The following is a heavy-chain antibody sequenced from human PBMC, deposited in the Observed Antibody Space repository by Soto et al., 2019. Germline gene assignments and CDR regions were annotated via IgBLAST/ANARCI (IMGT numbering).Heavy chain of an antibody. J-gene: IGHJ4*02. CDR2: MNPYSGNT. CDR3: ARRKERSGPHYFDY. CDR1: GYTFTVNY. Sequence: ASVKVSCKASGYTFTVNYMHWVRQAPGQGLEWMALMNPYSGNTGYAQKFQGRVTVTRSTSISTVYMELSGLRPDDTAVYYCARRKERSGPHYFDYWGQGSQVTVSS. D-gene: IGHD6-25*01. V-gene: IGHV1-8*02.